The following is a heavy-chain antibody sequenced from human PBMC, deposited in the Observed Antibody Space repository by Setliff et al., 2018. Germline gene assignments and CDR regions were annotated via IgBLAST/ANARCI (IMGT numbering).Heavy chain of an antibody. Sequence: PGESLKISCKGSGYTFTNYWIGWVRQMPGKGLEWMGIIYPGDSDTRYSPSFQGQVTISADKSISTAYLQWSSLKASDTAMYYCARQAVAGNDAFDIWGQGTTVTVSS. V-gene: IGHV5-51*01. J-gene: IGHJ3*02. CDR2: IYPGDSDT. D-gene: IGHD6-19*01. CDR1: GYTFTNYW. CDR3: ARQAVAGNDAFDI.